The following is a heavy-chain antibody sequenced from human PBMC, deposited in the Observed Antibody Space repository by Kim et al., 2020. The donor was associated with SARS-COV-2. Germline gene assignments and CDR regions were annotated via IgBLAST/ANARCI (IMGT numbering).Heavy chain of an antibody. V-gene: IGHV1-8*01. CDR3: ARGGNDYGDTWGYYFYGMDV. D-gene: IGHD4-17*01. CDR1: GYTFTSYD. CDR2: MNPNSGNT. Sequence: ASVKVSCKASGYTFTSYDINWVRQATGQGLEWMGWMNPNSGNTGYAQKFQGRVTMTRNNSISTAYMELSSLTSEDTAVYYCARGGNDYGDTWGYYFYGMDVWGQGTTVTVSS. J-gene: IGHJ6*02.